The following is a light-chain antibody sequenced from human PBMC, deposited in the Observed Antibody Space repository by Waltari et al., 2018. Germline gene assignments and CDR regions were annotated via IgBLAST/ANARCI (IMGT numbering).Light chain of an antibody. CDR3: SSYAGSTYVV. J-gene: IGLJ2*01. CDR1: SSAVGVYNY. V-gene: IGLV2-8*01. CDR2: EVS. Sequence: QSALPQPPSASGPPGQSVPTSSTGTSSAVGVYNYVPWYQQHPGKAPKLMIYEVSKRPSGVPDRFSGSKSGNTASPTVSGLQAEDEADYYCSSYAGSTYVVFGGGTKLTVL.